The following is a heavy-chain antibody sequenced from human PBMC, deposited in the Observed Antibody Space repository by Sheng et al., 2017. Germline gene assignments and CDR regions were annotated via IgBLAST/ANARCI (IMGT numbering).Heavy chain of an antibody. CDR2: INHSGST. D-gene: IGHD2-2*01. CDR1: GGSFSGYY. Sequence: QVQLQQWGAGLLKPSETLSLTCAVYGGSFSGYYWSWIRQPPGKGLEWIGEINHSGSTNYNPSLKSRVTISVDTSKNQFSLKLSSVTAADTAVYYCARTRAHCSSTSCPFDYWGQGTLVTVSS. CDR3: ARTRAHCSSTSCPFDY. V-gene: IGHV4-34*01. J-gene: IGHJ4*02.